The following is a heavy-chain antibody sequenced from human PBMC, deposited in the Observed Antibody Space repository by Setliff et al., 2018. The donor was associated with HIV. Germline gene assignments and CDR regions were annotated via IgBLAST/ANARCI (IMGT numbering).Heavy chain of an antibody. J-gene: IGHJ4*02. CDR3: AREHSTTWPYFDF. D-gene: IGHD6-13*01. CDR2: ISGYSGHT. Sequence: ASVKVSCKASGYTFSDYDVAWVRQAPGQGLEWMGWISGYSGHTSYAQKIQGRVTMTTDTSTSTAYVELRSLRSDDTAVYFCAREHSTTWPYFDFWGQGTLVTVSS. V-gene: IGHV1-18*01. CDR1: GYTFSDYD.